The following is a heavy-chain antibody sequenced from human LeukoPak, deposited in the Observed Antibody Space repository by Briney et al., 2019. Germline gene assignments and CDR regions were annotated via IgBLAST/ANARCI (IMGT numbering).Heavy chain of an antibody. D-gene: IGHD3-10*01. CDR2: IIPIFGTA. J-gene: IGHJ6*03. CDR3: ARANGWFGERRYMDV. CDR1: GGTFSSYA. Sequence: GASVKVSCKASGGTFSSYAISWVRQAPGQGLEWMGGIIPIFGTANYAQKFQGRVTITADESTSTAYMELSSLRSEDTAVYYCARANGWFGERRYMDVWGKGTTVTVSS. V-gene: IGHV1-69*01.